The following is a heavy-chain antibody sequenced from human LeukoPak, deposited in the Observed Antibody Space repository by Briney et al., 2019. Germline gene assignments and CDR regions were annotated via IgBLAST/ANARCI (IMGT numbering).Heavy chain of an antibody. V-gene: IGHV3-21*01. J-gene: IGHJ6*03. D-gene: IGHD3-9*01. CDR2: ISSSSSYI. CDR3: AREYYDILTGHYYYYYYMDV. CDR1: GFTFSSYS. Sequence: GGSLRLSCAASGFTFSSYSMNWVRQAPGKGLEWVSSISSSSSYIYYADSVKGRFTISRDNAKNSLYLQMNSLRAEDTAVYCCAREYYDILTGHYYYYYYMDVWGKGTTVTVSS.